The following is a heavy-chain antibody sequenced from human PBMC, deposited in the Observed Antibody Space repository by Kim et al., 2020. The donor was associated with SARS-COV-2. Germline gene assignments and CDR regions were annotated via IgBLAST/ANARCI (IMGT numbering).Heavy chain of an antibody. V-gene: IGHV4-39*01. J-gene: IGHJ4*02. CDR3: ARCRRSGLYYIDF. Sequence: SETLSLTCTVSGDSISTSSDYWGWIRQPPGKGLEWIGSVYSSGSTYYNPSLKSRVTVSVDTSKSQFSLRLTSVTATDTAVYYCARCRRSGLYYIDFWGQGTQVTVS. CDR1: GDSISTSSDY. CDR2: VYSSGST. D-gene: IGHD6-19*01.